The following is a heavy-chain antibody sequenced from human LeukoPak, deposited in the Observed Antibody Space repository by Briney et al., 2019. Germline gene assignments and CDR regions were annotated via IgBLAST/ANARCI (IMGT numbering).Heavy chain of an antibody. V-gene: IGHV3-30*02. J-gene: IGHJ4*02. CDR2: IRYDGSNK. Sequence: PGGSLRLSCAASGFTFSSYGMHWVRQAPGKGLEWVAFIRYDGSNKYYADSVKGRFTISRDNSKNTLYLQMNSLRAEDTAVYYCAKDSLPIVVVPAASGDWGQGTLVTVSS. D-gene: IGHD2-2*01. CDR3: AKDSLPIVVVPAASGD. CDR1: GFTFSSYG.